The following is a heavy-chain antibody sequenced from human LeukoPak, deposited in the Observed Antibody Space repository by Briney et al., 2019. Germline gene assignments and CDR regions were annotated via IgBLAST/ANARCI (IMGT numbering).Heavy chain of an antibody. J-gene: IGHJ4*02. CDR3: ATGAGSSWYFYY. CDR1: GFTFSSYA. Sequence: GGSLRLSCAASGFTFSSYAMSWVRQAPGKGLEWVSGINGSGNTTYYADSVKGRFTISRDNSKNTLYLQMNSLRANDTAVYYCATGAGSSWYFYYWGQGIPVTVSS. D-gene: IGHD6-13*01. CDR2: INGSGNTT. V-gene: IGHV3-23*01.